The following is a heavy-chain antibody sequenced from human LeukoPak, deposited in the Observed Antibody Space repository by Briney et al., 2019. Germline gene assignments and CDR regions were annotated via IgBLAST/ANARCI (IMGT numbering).Heavy chain of an antibody. CDR2: IYYSGST. D-gene: IGHD3-22*01. V-gene: IGHV4-59*01. CDR3: ARTDTYYYDSSGYPQRGYYFDY. J-gene: IGHJ4*02. Sequence: SETLSLTCTVSGGSISSYYWSWIRQPPGKGLEWIGYIYYSGSTNYNPSLKSQVTISVDTSKNLFSLKLSSVTAADTAVYYCARTDTYYYDSSGYPQRGYYFDYWGQGTLVTVSS. CDR1: GGSISSYY.